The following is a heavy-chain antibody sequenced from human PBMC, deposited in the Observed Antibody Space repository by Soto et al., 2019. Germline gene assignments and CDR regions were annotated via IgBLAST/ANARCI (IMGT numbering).Heavy chain of an antibody. CDR1: GFTFSSYA. Sequence: GGSLRLSCAASGFTFSSYAMSWVRQAPGKGLEWVSAISGSGGSTYYADSVKGRFTISRDNSKNTLYLQMNSLRAEDTAVYYCAKDQLNGSYPLHPYYFDDRGQGTLVTVSS. J-gene: IGHJ4*02. D-gene: IGHD1-26*01. CDR2: ISGSGGST. V-gene: IGHV3-23*01. CDR3: AKDQLNGSYPLHPYYFDD.